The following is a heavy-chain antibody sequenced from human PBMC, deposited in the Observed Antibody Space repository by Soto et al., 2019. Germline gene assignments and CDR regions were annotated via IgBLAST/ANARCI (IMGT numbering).Heavy chain of an antibody. CDR2: ISGYNGDT. V-gene: IGHV1-18*01. CDR1: GYTFTRYG. CDR3: AKNGQPPYYYYGLDV. Sequence: QGHLVQSGAEVKKPGASVKVSRKASGYTFTRYGISWVRQAPGQGLEWMGWISGYNGDTNYAQNLQDRVTMTIDTSTNTAYMELRSLTSDDTAVYYCAKNGQPPYYYYGLDVWGQGTTVTVSS. D-gene: IGHD2-8*01. J-gene: IGHJ6*02.